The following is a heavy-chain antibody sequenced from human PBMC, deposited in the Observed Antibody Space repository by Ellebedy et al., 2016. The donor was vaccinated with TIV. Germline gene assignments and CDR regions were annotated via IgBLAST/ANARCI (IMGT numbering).Heavy chain of an antibody. Sequence: GGSLRLSCVASGFSFRSYWMSWVRQAPVKGLEWVANIYQDGSNQYYVDSVKGRFTISRDNANKSLFLQMNSLRGEDTAVYYCARRGSYGDYAVQINSWFDRWGRGTLVTVSS. D-gene: IGHD4-17*01. CDR3: ARRGSYGDYAVQINSWFDR. CDR1: GFSFRSYW. V-gene: IGHV3-7*01. CDR2: IYQDGSNQ. J-gene: IGHJ5*02.